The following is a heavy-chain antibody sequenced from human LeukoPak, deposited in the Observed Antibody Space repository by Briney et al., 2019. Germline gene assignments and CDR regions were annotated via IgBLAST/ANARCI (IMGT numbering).Heavy chain of an antibody. CDR2: ISGSGGST. D-gene: IGHD5-12*01. CDR3: ARDDTTSGYYEFGY. CDR1: GFTFSSYG. V-gene: IGHV3-23*01. J-gene: IGHJ4*02. Sequence: GGTLRLSCAASGFTFSSYGMSWVRQAPGKGLEWVSAISGSGGSTYYADSVKGRFTISRDNSKNTLYLQMNSLRAEDTAVYYCARDDTTSGYYEFGYWGQGTLVTVSS.